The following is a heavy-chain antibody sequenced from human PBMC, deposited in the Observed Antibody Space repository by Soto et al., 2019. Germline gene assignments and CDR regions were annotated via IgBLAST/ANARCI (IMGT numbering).Heavy chain of an antibody. D-gene: IGHD2-2*01. J-gene: IGHJ6*02. CDR3: ARAMPGMDV. V-gene: IGHV3-30-3*01. Sequence: QVQLVESGGGVVQPGMSLRLSCAASGFTLGDFAMHWVRQAPGKGLEWVALISNDGGNEHYGDSVKGRFTISRDNPKHMLYLQLTGLRVEDTAVYYCARAMPGMDVWGQGTTVTVSS. CDR2: ISNDGGNE. CDR1: GFTLGDFA.